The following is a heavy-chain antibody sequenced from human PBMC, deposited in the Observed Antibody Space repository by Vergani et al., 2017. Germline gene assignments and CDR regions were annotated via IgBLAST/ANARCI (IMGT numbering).Heavy chain of an antibody. CDR3: AKKKYYDSKDYYQVGPFDY. V-gene: IGHV3-21*06. CDR2: ISGRSNYI. D-gene: IGHD3-22*01. Sequence: EVQLQESGGGLVKPGGSLRVSCAASGFSFSTYSINWVRQAPGKGLEWVSSISGRSNYIYYADSLKGRFTISRDNSKNSVYLQMNSLRAEYTAIYYCAKKKYYDSKDYYQVGPFDYWGQGTLVTVSS. CDR1: GFSFSTYS. J-gene: IGHJ4*02.